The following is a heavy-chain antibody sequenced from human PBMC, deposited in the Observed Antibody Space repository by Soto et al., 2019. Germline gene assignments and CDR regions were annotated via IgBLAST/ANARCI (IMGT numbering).Heavy chain of an antibody. CDR1: GYTFTNFG. J-gene: IGHJ5*02. CDR3: ARVIPGGEAWFDP. Sequence: ASVKVSCRASGYTFTNFGVTWVRRAPGQGLEWMGWISAYTDTPNYAQKLQGRVTMTIETSTITAYMDLRSLTSDDTAVYYCARVIPGGEAWFDPLGQGTLVTVSS. V-gene: IGHV1-18*01. CDR2: ISAYTDTP. D-gene: IGHD2-8*02.